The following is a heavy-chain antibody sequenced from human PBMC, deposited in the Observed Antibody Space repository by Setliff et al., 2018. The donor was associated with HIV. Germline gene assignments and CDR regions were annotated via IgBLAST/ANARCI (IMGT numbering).Heavy chain of an antibody. CDR1: GYTFTNYY. CDR2: INPNSGGT. D-gene: IGHD3-10*01. V-gene: IGHV1-2*02. J-gene: IGHJ5*02. Sequence: ASVKVSCKASGYTFTNYYLHWVRQAPGQGLEWMGWINPNSGGTNYAQKFQGRVTMTRDTSISTAYMELSRLRYDDTAIYYCARDPSLWEVTPPWGQGTLVTVSS. CDR3: ARDPSLWEVTPP.